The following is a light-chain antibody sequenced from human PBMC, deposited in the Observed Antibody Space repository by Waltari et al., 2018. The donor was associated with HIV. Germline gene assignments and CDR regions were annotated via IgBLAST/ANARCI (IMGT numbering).Light chain of an antibody. Sequence: SYEVTQPPSVSVSPGQTARITCSGDALPNQYAYWYQQKPGQAPVLVMYKDSERPSGIPKRFSGSSSGTTVTLTISGVQAEDEADYYCQSADNSGTFVIFGGGTKLTVL. CDR1: ALPNQY. J-gene: IGLJ2*01. CDR2: KDS. CDR3: QSADNSGTFVI. V-gene: IGLV3-25*03.